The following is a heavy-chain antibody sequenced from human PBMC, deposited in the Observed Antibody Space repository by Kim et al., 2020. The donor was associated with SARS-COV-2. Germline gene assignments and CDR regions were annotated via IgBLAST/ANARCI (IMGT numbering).Heavy chain of an antibody. D-gene: IGHD6-19*01. CDR3: ARDGLVSVFDY. V-gene: IGHV7-4-1*02. J-gene: IGHJ4*02. CDR2: INTNTGNP. CDR1: GYTFTSYP. Sequence: ASVKVSCKASGYTFTSYPMNWVRQAPGQGLEWMGWINTNTGNPTYAQGFTGRFVFSLDTSVSTAYLHISSLKADDTAVYYCARDGLVSVFDYWGQGTLVTVSS.